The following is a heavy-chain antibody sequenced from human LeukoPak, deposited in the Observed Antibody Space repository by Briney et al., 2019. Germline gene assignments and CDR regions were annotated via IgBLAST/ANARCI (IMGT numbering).Heavy chain of an antibody. CDR2: INTNTGNP. V-gene: IGHV7-4-1*02. CDR3: ARDPIAAAGRGGNWFDP. D-gene: IGHD6-13*01. Sequence: ASVKVSCKASGYTFTSYAMNWVRQAPGQGLEWMGWINTNTGNPTYAQGFTGRFVFSLDTSVSTAYLQISSLKAEDTAVYYCARDPIAAAGRGGNWFDPWGQGTLVTVSS. J-gene: IGHJ5*02. CDR1: GYTFTSYA.